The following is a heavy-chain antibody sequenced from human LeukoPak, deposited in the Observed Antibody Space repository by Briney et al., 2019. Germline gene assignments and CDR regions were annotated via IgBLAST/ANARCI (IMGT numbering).Heavy chain of an antibody. D-gene: IGHD1-26*01. J-gene: IGHJ3*02. CDR1: GFTFSSYG. CDR3: AKGLHSGSLDAFDI. CDR2: ISYDGSNK. Sequence: GRSLRLSCAASGFTFSSYGMHWVRQAPGKGLEWVAVISYDGSNKYYADSVKGRFTIPRDNSKNTLYLQMNSLRAEDTAVYYCAKGLHSGSLDAFDIWGQGTTVIVSS. V-gene: IGHV3-30*18.